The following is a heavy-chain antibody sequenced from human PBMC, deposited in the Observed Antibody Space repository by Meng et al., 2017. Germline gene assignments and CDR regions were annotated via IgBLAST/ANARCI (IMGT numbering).Heavy chain of an antibody. V-gene: IGHV3-74*01. CDR2: IDSDGSST. J-gene: IGHJ5*02. Sequence: VRMGDAGGGLVQPGGWLRLPCAASGFTFSDYWMHWVRQGPGKGLVWVSRIDSDGSSTTYADSVKGRFTISRDNAKDTVYLQMNSLRTEDTAVYYCAGGGNWFHPWGQGTLVTVSS. CDR3: AGGGNWFHP. CDR1: GFTFSDYW.